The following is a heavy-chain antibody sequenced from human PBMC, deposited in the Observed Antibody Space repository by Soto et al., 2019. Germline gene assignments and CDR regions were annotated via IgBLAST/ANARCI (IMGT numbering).Heavy chain of an antibody. V-gene: IGHV4-39*01. J-gene: IGHJ5*02. CDR2: IYYSGST. D-gene: IGHD3-3*01. Sequence: PSETLSLTCTVSGGSISSSSYYWGWIRQPPGKGLEWIGSIYYSGSTYYNPSLKSRVTISVDTSKNQFSLKLSSVTAADTAVYYCASQYYDFWSGYSNNWFDPWGQGTLVTVSS. CDR1: GGSISSSSYY. CDR3: ASQYYDFWSGYSNNWFDP.